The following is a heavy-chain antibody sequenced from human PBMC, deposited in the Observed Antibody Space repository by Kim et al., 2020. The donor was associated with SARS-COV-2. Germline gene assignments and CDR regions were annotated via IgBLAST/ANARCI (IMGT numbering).Heavy chain of an antibody. CDR1: GFTFGKYG. CDR2: ITCEGSNT. V-gene: IGHV3-64*02. CDR3: ARDGGSFTLGVSHDY. J-gene: IGHJ4*01. D-gene: IGHD3-16*01. Sequence: GGSLRLSCAASGFTFGKYGIQWVRQAPGKGLECVALITCEGSNTYYAESVKGRFTISKDNSKDTLYLHMSSLRRDDMATYYCARDGGSFTLGVSHDYSG.